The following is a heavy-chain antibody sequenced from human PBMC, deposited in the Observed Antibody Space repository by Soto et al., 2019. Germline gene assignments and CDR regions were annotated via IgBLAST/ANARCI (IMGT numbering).Heavy chain of an antibody. CDR1: GYTFTSCD. CDR3: ATLRLRGRHYYYYGMDL. D-gene: IGHD4-17*01. CDR2: MNPNSGNT. J-gene: IGHJ6*02. V-gene: IGHV1-8*01. Sequence: ASVKVCCAASGYTFTSCDIHWVRQATGEGLEWMGWMNPNSGNTGYAQRFQGRLTMTKNTSISTAYMELSSLTPEDTAVYYCATLRLRGRHYYYYGMDLWGQGTTVTVSS.